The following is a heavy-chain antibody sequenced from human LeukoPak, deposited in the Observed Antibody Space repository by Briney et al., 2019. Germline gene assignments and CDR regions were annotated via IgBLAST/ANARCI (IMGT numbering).Heavy chain of an antibody. J-gene: IGHJ4*02. V-gene: IGHV3-7*04. CDR2: IKQDGSET. Sequence: KSGGSLRLSCAASGFTFTNNFMSWVRQVPGKGLEWVANIKQDGSETTYADSVRGRFTIFRDNAKNSLYLQMNSLRAEDTAVYYCAGGSGYYSTPTYFDYWGPGTLVTVSS. CDR3: AGGSGYYSTPTYFDY. D-gene: IGHD3-22*01. CDR1: GFTFTNNF.